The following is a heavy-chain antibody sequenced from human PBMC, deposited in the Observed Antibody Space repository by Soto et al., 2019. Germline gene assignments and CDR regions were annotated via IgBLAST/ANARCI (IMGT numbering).Heavy chain of an antibody. CDR3: ARFSISRPIY. J-gene: IGHJ4*02. CDR2: IYYSGST. CDR1: GGSISSYY. D-gene: IGHD3-3*02. Sequence: SETLSLTCTVSGGSISSYYWSWIRQPPGKGLEWIGYIYYSGSTNYNPSLKSRVTISVDTSKNQFSLKLSSVTAADTAVYYCARFSISRPIYWGQGTLVTSPQ. V-gene: IGHV4-59*01.